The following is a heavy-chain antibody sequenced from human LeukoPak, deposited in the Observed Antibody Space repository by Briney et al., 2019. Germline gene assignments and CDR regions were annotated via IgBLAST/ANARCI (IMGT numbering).Heavy chain of an antibody. CDR1: GGSISSHY. CDR3: ARGSGWYYY. D-gene: IGHD6-19*01. V-gene: IGHV4-59*11. CDR2: IYYGGNT. Sequence: SETLSLTCTVSGGSISSHYWSWVRQPPGKGLEWIGYIYYGGNTNYNPSLKSRVTMSVDTSKNQFSLNLTSVTAADTAVYYCARGSGWYYYWGQGTLVTVSS. J-gene: IGHJ4*02.